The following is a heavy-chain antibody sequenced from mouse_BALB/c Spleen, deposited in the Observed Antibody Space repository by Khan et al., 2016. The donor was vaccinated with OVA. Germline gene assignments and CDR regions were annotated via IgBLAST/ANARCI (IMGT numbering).Heavy chain of an antibody. CDR3: ARAFYNGAWFAY. J-gene: IGHJ3*01. CDR2: IWAGGST. V-gene: IGHV2-9*02. Sequence: QVQLKESGPGLVAPSQTLSISCTVSGFSITNYGVHWVRQPPGKGLEWRGVIWAGGSTNHNSALMSRLSITKDNSKNQVFLKMNSLQTADTAIYYCARAFYNGAWFAYWGQGTLVTVSA. D-gene: IGHD1-3*01. CDR1: GFSITNYG.